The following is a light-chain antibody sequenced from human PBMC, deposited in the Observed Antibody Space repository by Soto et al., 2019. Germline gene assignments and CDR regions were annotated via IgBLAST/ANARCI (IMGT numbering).Light chain of an antibody. CDR1: SSDVGGYNF. CDR2: EGS. Sequence: SVLTQPPSASGSPGQSVAISCTGTSSDVGGYNFVSWYQQHPGKAPKLMIYEGSKRPSGVSNRFSGSKSGNTASLTISGLQAEDEADYYCCSYAGSRGLVFGGGTKLTVL. V-gene: IGLV2-23*01. CDR3: CSYAGSRGLV. J-gene: IGLJ2*01.